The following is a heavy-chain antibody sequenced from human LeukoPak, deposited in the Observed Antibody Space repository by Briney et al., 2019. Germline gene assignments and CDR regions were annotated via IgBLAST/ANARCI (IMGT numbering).Heavy chain of an antibody. V-gene: IGHV4-59*08. Sequence: PSETLSLTCTVSGGSISSYYWSWIRQPPGKGLEWIGYIYYSGSTNYNPSLKSRVTISVDTSKNQFSLKLSSVTAADTAVYYCARRAGYSSGWYAFDIWGQGTMVTVSS. D-gene: IGHD6-19*01. CDR3: ARRAGYSSGWYAFDI. J-gene: IGHJ3*02. CDR2: IYYSGST. CDR1: GGSISSYY.